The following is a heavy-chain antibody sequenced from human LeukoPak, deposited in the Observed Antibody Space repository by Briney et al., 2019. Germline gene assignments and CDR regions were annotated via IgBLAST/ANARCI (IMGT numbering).Heavy chain of an antibody. J-gene: IGHJ5*02. CDR1: GYTFTSYD. Sequence: ASVKVSCKASGYTFTSYDINWVRQATGQGLEWMGWMNPNSGNTGYALKFQGRVTLTRNTSISTAYMELRGLRSEDTAVYYCVRDGEGVAISVNYWFDPWGQGTLVTVSS. CDR3: VRDGEGVAISVNYWFDP. CDR2: MNPNSGNT. D-gene: IGHD3-10*01. V-gene: IGHV1-8*01.